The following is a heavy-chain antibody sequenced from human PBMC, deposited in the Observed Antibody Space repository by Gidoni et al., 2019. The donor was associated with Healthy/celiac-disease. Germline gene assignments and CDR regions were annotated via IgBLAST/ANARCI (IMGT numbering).Heavy chain of an antibody. CDR3: ARDRILTGYRVAVKYFDY. J-gene: IGHJ4*02. Sequence: QVQLVQSGAEVKKPGASVKVSCKASGYTFTSYGISWVRQAPGQGLEWMGWISAYNGNTNYAQKLQGRVTMTTDTSTSTAYMELRSLRSDDTAVYYCARDRILTGYRVAVKYFDYWGQGTLVTVSS. D-gene: IGHD3-9*01. V-gene: IGHV1-18*01. CDR2: ISAYNGNT. CDR1: GYTFTSYG.